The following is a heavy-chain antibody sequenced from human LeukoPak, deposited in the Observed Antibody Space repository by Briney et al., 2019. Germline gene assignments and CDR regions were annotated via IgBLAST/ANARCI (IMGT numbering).Heavy chain of an antibody. CDR1: GFTFTSSA. J-gene: IGHJ6*02. Sequence: TSVKVSCKASGFTFTSSAMQWVRQARGQRLEWIGWIVVGSGNTNYAQKFQERVTITRDMSTSTAYMELSSLRSEDTAGSYCAAGYCSSTSCYVASYYYGMDVWGQGTTVTVSS. CDR3: AAGYCSSTSCYVASYYYGMDV. CDR2: IVVGSGNT. V-gene: IGHV1-58*02. D-gene: IGHD2-2*01.